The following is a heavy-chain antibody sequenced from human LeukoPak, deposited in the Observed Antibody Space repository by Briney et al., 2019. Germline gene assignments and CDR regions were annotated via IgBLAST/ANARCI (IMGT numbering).Heavy chain of an antibody. V-gene: IGHV1-46*01. CDR3: ARGWVGATTMTALDI. Sequence: ASVKVSCKASGYTFTSYYMHWVRQAPGQGLEWMGIINPSGGSTSYAQKFQGRVTMTRDTSTSTVYMELSSLRSEDTAVYYCARGWVGATTMTALDIWGQGTMVTVSS. J-gene: IGHJ3*02. D-gene: IGHD1-26*01. CDR2: INPSGGST. CDR1: GYTFTSYY.